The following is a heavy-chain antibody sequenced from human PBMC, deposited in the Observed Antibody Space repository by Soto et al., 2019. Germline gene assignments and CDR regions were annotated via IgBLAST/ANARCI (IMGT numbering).Heavy chain of an antibody. CDR3: ARIVVGATVDL. V-gene: IGHV4-61*01. Sequence: TLSLTCSVSGDSVSSDRYFWTWIRQPPGKGLEWIAYISYTGDTNYSPSLKSRVTISVDTSRNQFSLTLTSVTAADTAVYFCARIVVGATVDLWGQGSLVTVSS. D-gene: IGHD1-26*01. J-gene: IGHJ5*02. CDR2: ISYTGDT. CDR1: GDSVSSDRYF.